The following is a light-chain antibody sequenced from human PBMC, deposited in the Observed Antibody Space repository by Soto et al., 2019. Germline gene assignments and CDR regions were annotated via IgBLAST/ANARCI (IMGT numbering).Light chain of an antibody. J-gene: IGLJ1*01. CDR1: SSDVGDDNY. CDR3: SSYAGSANLI. CDR2: EVT. Sequence: QSALTQPPSASGSPGQSVTISCTGTSSDVGDDNYVSWYQQHPGKAPKLLIYEVTKRPSGVPDRFSGSKSGNTASLTVSGLQAEDEADYYCSSYAGSANLIFGGGTKLTVL. V-gene: IGLV2-8*01.